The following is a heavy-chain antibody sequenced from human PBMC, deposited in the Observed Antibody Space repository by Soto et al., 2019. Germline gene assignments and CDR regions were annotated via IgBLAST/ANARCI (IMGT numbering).Heavy chain of an antibody. V-gene: IGHV6-1*01. CDR2: TYYRSKWYN. CDR1: GDSVSSNSAA. CDR3: ARGLHYYDSSGYWYYFDY. D-gene: IGHD3-22*01. J-gene: IGHJ4*02. Sequence: PSQTLSLTCVISGDSVSSNSAAWNWIRQSPSRGLEWLGRTYYRSKWYNDYAVSVKSRITINPDTSKNQFSLQLNSVTPEDTAVYYCARGLHYYDSSGYWYYFDYWGQGTLVTVSS.